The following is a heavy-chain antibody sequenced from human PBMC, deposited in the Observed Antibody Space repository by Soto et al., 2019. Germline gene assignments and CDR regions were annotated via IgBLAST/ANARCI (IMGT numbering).Heavy chain of an antibody. J-gene: IGHJ6*03. CDR2: INHSGST. V-gene: IGHV4-34*01. Sequence: SETLSLSCAVYGGSLSGHYWSWIRQPPGKGLEWIGEINHSGSTNYNPSLKSRVTISVDTSKNQFSLKLSSVTAADTAVYYCARGLPKTPNYYYMDVWGKGTTVTVSS. CDR3: ARGLPKTPNYYYMDV. CDR1: GGSLSGHY.